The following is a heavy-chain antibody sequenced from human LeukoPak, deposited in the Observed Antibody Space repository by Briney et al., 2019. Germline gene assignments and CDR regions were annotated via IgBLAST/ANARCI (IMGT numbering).Heavy chain of an antibody. V-gene: IGHV3-30-3*01. CDR3: ARFGGATYDYFDY. CDR1: GFTFSSYA. D-gene: IGHD1-26*01. Sequence: GGSLRLSCAASGFTFSSYAMHWVRQAPGKGLEWVAVISYDGSNKYYADSVKGRFTISRDNSKNTLYLQMNSLRAEDTAVYYCARFGGATYDYFDYWGQGTLVTVSS. J-gene: IGHJ4*02. CDR2: ISYDGSNK.